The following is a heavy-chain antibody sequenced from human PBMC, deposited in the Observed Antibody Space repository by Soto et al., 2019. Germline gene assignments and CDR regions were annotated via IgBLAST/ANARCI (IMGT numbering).Heavy chain of an antibody. CDR3: ASQYSYVTGYYFDS. V-gene: IGHV3-33*01. J-gene: IGHJ4*02. CDR2: IWYDGTNE. CDR1: GFTFSSYG. D-gene: IGHD5-18*01. Sequence: QVQLVESGGGVVQPGRSLRLSCAASGFTFSSYGMHWVRQAPGKGLEWVAVIWYDGTNEYYADSVKGRFTISRDNSKNTLYLQMNSLRAEDTAVYYCASQYSYVTGYYFDSWGQGTLVTVSS.